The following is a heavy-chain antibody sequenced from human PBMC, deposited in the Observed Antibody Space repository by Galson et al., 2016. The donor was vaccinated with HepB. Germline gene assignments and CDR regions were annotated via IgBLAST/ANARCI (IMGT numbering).Heavy chain of an antibody. V-gene: IGHV3-74*01. CDR2: INSDGTIS. D-gene: IGHD4-23*01. CDR3: VRDHSVVPTTAYNWFDP. J-gene: IGHJ5*02. CDR1: GFAFSSHW. Sequence: SLRLSCAASGFAFSSHWMHWVRQDLGKGLMWVSRINSDGTISNYADSVKGRFTISRDNAKNTLYLQMNSLRAEDTAVYFCVRDHSVVPTTAYNWFDPWGRGTLATVSS.